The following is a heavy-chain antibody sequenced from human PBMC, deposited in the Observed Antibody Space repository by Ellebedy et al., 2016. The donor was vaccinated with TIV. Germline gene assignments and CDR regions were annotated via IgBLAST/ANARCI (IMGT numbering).Heavy chain of an antibody. V-gene: IGHV4-4*02. J-gene: IGHJ3*01. CDR3: ARESLNPATGAATDAFDV. CDR1: GGSTSNSNW. Sequence: SETLSLXCTVSGGSTSNSNWWRWVRQPPGEGPEWIGEIFQSGATNYIPSLKSRVTISLDRSKNQFSLSLYSVTAADTAVYYCARESLNPATGAATDAFDVWGQGTMVTVSS. CDR2: IFQSGAT. D-gene: IGHD6-19*01.